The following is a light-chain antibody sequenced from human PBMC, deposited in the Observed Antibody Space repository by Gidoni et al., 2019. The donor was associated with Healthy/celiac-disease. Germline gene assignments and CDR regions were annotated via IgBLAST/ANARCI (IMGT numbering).Light chain of an antibody. Sequence: DIVMTQTPDPLPVSLGERATFNCTCSQSLLYSSNNKNYLAWYQQKPGQPPKLLIYWASTRQSGVPDRFSGSGSGTDFTLTISSLQAEDVAVYYCQQYYSTPYTFGQGTKVEIK. J-gene: IGKJ2*01. CDR3: QQYYSTPYT. CDR1: QSLLYSSNNKNY. V-gene: IGKV4-1*01. CDR2: WAS.